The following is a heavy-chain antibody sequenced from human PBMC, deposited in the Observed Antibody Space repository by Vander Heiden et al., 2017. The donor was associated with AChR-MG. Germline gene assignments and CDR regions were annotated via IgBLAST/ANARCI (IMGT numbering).Heavy chain of an antibody. D-gene: IGHD6-13*01. J-gene: IGHJ3*02. CDR2: ISYDGSNK. V-gene: IGHV3-30-3*01. Sequence: QVQLVESGGGVVQPGRSLRLSCAASGFTFSTYPMHWVRQAPGKGLEWVAGISYDGSNKYADSVNGRFTISRDTSKSTLYLQMNSLRAEDTAVYYCARDQGTRWYIPEAFDIWGQGTMVTVCS. CDR1: GFTFSTYP. CDR3: ARDQGTRWYIPEAFDI.